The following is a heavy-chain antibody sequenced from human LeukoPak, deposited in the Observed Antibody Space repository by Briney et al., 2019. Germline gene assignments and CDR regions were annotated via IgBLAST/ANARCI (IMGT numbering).Heavy chain of an antibody. CDR2: IYTSGST. CDR3: ASSGSHTYYYYGMDV. CDR1: GGSISSYY. V-gene: IGHV4-4*07. J-gene: IGHJ6*02. D-gene: IGHD1-26*01. Sequence: SETLSLTCTVSGGSISSYYWSWIRQPAGKGLEWIGRIYTSGSTNYNPSLKSRVTMSVDTSKNQFSLKLSSVTAADTAVYYCASSGSHTYYYYGMDVWGQGTTVTVSS.